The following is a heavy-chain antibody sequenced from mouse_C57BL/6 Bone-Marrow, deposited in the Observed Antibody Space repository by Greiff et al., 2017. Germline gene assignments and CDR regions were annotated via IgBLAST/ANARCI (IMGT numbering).Heavy chain of an antibody. D-gene: IGHD2-1*01. J-gene: IGHJ1*03. CDR1: GFTFSDYG. CDR3: ARKRPRGGNHWYFDV. V-gene: IGHV5-17*01. Sequence: EVQGVESGGGLVKPGGSLKLSCAASGFTFSDYGMHWVRQAPEKGLEWVANISSGSSTIYYADTVKGRFTISRDNAKNTLFLQMTSLRSEDTAMYYCARKRPRGGNHWYFDVWGTGTTVTVSS. CDR2: ISSGSSTI.